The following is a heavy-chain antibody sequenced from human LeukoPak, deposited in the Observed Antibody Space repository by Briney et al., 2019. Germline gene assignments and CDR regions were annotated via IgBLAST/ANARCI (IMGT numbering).Heavy chain of an antibody. Sequence: ASVKVSCKASGYTFTGYFMHWVRQAPGQGLEWMGWINPNSGGTNYAQKFQGRVTMTRDTSISTDYMELNRLRSDDTAVYYCASSIVYCSSTSCYFNWGQGTLVTVSS. CDR1: GYTFTGYF. CDR2: INPNSGGT. V-gene: IGHV1-2*02. J-gene: IGHJ4*02. CDR3: ASSIVYCSSTSCYFN. D-gene: IGHD2-2*01.